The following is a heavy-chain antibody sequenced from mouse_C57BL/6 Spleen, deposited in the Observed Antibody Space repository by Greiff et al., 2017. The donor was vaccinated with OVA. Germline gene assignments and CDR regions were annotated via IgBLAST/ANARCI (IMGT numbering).Heavy chain of an antibody. D-gene: IGHD1-1*01. CDR3: ASPYYGSSYGAMDY. J-gene: IGHJ4*01. CDR2: IWTGGGT. CDR1: GFSLTSYA. Sequence: VKLMESGPGLVAPSQSLSITCTVSGFSLTSYAISWVRQPPGKGLEWLGVIWTGGGTNYNSALKSRLSISKDNSKSQVFLKMNSLQTDDTARYYCASPYYGSSYGAMDYWGQGTSVTVSS. V-gene: IGHV2-9-1*01.